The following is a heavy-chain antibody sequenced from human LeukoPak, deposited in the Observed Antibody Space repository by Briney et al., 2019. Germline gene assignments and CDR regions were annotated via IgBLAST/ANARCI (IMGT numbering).Heavy chain of an antibody. CDR2: IKSDGSST. J-gene: IGHJ3*02. CDR3: ARRAAALDAFDI. Sequence: GGSLRLSCAASGFTFSSYWMHWVRQAPGKGLVWVSRIKSDGSSTSYADSVKGRFTISRDNAKNTLYLQMNSLRAEDTAVYYCARRAAALDAFDIWGQGTMVTVSS. D-gene: IGHD6-13*01. CDR1: GFTFSSYW. V-gene: IGHV3-74*01.